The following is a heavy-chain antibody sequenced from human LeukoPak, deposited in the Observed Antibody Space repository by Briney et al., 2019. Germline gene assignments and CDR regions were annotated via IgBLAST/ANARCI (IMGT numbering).Heavy chain of an antibody. D-gene: IGHD1-26*01. CDR1: GFTFRSNW. Sequence: GGSLRLSCAASGFTFRSNWMNWIRQTPGKGLEWVANIRPDASDTGYVDSVKGRFTISRDNAKNLLYLQMNSLRVDDTAVYYCTSISLGANEDYWGQGTRVTVSS. J-gene: IGHJ4*02. CDR3: TSISLGANEDY. CDR2: IRPDASDT. V-gene: IGHV3-7*03.